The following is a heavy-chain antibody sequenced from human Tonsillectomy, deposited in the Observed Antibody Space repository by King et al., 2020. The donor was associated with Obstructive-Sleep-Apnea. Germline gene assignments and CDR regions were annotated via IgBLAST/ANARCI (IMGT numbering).Heavy chain of an antibody. CDR3: TTLLWFGELLGGDY. V-gene: IGHV3-15*01. CDR2: IKSKTDGGTT. J-gene: IGHJ4*02. CDR1: GFTFNNPW. D-gene: IGHD3-10*01. Sequence: EVQLVESGGGLVKPGGSLRLSCAASGFTFNNPWISWVRQAPGKGLEWVGRIKSKTDGGTTDYAEPVKGRFTISREDSKNTLYLQMNRLKTEDTAVYYCTTLLWFGELLGGDYWGQGTLVTVSS.